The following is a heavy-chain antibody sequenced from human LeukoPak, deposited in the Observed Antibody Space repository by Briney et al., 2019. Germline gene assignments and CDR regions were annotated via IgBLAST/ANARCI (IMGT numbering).Heavy chain of an antibody. CDR2: IYPDDSDT. V-gene: IGHV5-51*01. J-gene: IGHJ4*02. D-gene: IGHD5-24*01. CDR3: ASRRDGYNYFDH. CDR1: GYIFTSYW. Sequence: KFGESLKISCKGSGYIFTSYWIGWVRQMPGKGLEWMGIIYPDDSDTRYSPSFQGQVTISADKSISTAYLQWGSLKASDTAMYYCASRRDGYNYFDHWGQGTLVTVSS.